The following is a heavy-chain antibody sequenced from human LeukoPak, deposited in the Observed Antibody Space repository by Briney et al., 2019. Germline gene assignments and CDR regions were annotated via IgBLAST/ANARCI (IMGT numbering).Heavy chain of an antibody. CDR1: GGSISSSSYY. V-gene: IGHV4-39*01. CDR2: IYYSGST. D-gene: IGHD7-27*01. Sequence: SETLSLTCTVSGGSISSSSYYWGWIRQPPGKGLEWIGSIYYSGSTYYNPSLKSRVTISVDTSKNQFSLKLSSVTAADTAVYYCARRGYWGFEGAFDIWGQGTMVTVSS. J-gene: IGHJ3*02. CDR3: ARRGYWGFEGAFDI.